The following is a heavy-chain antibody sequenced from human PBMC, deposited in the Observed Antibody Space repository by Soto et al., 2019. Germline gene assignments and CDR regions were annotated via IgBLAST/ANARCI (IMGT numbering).Heavy chain of an antibody. CDR1: NSAVSSTTHK. D-gene: IGHD2-15*01. CDR2: VYYGGRS. Sequence: TLSLNCPITNSAVSSTTHKWASIRQPTRIGLECVASVYYGGRSYYNPTLNSRVALSVDTPKNQFSLKMTSVTAADTAVYYCARLNGYCVRGSCHGHYAMDVWGQGTTVT. J-gene: IGHJ6*02. V-gene: IGHV4-39*01. CDR3: ARLNGYCVRGSCHGHYAMDV.